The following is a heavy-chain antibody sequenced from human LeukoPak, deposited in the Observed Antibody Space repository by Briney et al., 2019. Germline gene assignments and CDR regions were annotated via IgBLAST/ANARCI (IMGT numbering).Heavy chain of an antibody. V-gene: IGHV3-53*01. Sequence: GGSLRLSCAASGLTVSSNSMSWVRQAPGKGLEWVSFIYSGGSTYYADSVKGRFTISRDNSKNTLYLQMNSLRAEDTAVYYCARRAGAYSHPYDYWGQGTLVTVSS. CDR2: IYSGGST. D-gene: IGHD4/OR15-4a*01. CDR1: GLTVSSNS. CDR3: ARRAGAYSHPYDY. J-gene: IGHJ4*02.